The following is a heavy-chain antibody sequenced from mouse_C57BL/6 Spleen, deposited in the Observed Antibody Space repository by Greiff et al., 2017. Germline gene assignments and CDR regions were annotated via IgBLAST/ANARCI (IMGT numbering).Heavy chain of an antibody. Sequence: EVKLVESGGGLVKPGGSLKLSCAASGFTFSSYAMSWVRQTPEKRLEWVATISDGGSYTYYPDNVKGRFTISRDNAKNDLYLQMSHLKSEDTAMYYCAPLYYGSSYSYAMDYWGQGTSGTVSS. J-gene: IGHJ4*01. CDR2: ISDGGSYT. V-gene: IGHV5-4*03. D-gene: IGHD1-1*01. CDR1: GFTFSSYA. CDR3: APLYYGSSYSYAMDY.